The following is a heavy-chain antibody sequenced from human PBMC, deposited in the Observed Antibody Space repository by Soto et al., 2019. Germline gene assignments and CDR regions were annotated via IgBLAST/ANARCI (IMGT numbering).Heavy chain of an antibody. CDR2: IYHTGTA. V-gene: IGHV4-4*02. Sequence: PSETLSLTCVASGASLSTSNWWSWVRQPPGKGLEWMGDIYHTGTASYSPSLKSRVTISVDRSKNHVFLNLTSVTAADTAVYYCATYRKFFQIWGQGTKVTVSS. CDR1: GASLSTSNW. CDR3: ATYRKFFQI. J-gene: IGHJ3*02.